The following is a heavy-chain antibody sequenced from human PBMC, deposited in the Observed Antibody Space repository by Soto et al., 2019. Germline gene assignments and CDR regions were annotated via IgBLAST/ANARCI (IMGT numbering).Heavy chain of an antibody. D-gene: IGHD3-3*01. V-gene: IGHV1-3*01. CDR1: GYTFTSYA. J-gene: IGHJ5*02. CDR2: INAGNGNT. Sequence: GASVKVSCKASGYTFTSYAMHWVRQAPGQRLEWMGWINAGNGNTKYSQKFQGRVTITRDTSASTAYMELSSLRSEDTAVYYCARGLALEWLLMSRRWFDPWGQGTLVTVSS. CDR3: ARGLALEWLLMSRRWFDP.